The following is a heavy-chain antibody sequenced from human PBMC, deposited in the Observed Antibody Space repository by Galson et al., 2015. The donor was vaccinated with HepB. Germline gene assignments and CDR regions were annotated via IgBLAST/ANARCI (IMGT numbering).Heavy chain of an antibody. CDR2: IKSKSDGWTV. Sequence: SLRLSCAASGLTYSNAWMSWVRLAPGKGLEWVGRIKSKSDGWTVEYAAPVKGRFTISRDDLRNTLYLYMDSLSTEDTAVYYCATGKVGDFHIAPFTFDSWGQGTPVTVSP. V-gene: IGHV3-15*01. J-gene: IGHJ4*02. CDR3: ATGKVGDFHIAPFTFDS. CDR1: GLTYSNAW. D-gene: IGHD3-10*01.